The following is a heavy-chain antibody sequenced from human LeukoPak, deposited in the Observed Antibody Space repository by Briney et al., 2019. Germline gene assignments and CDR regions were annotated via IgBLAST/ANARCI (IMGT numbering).Heavy chain of an antibody. CDR1: GFTFSSAW. CDR2: IWYDGSNK. J-gene: IGHJ4*02. CDR3: ARADSGNYLFDY. Sequence: GGSLRLSCAASGFTFSSAWMSWVRQAPGKGLEWVAVIWYDGSNKYYTDSVKGRFTISRDNSKDTLYLQMNSLRAEDTAVYYCARADSGNYLFDYWGQGTLVTVSS. D-gene: IGHD1-26*01. V-gene: IGHV3-33*08.